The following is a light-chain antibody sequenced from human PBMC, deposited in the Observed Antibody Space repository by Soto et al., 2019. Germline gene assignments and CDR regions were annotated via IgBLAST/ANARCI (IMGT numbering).Light chain of an antibody. Sequence: EIVLTQSPATLSLSPGERATLSCRASQSVRDYLAWYQQKPGQAPRLLIYDASYRATGIPARFSGSGSGTEFTLTISSLQSEDFAFYYCQQCNNWPRTFGQGTKVDIK. CDR3: QQCNNWPRT. J-gene: IGKJ1*01. V-gene: IGKV3-11*01. CDR2: DAS. CDR1: QSVRDY.